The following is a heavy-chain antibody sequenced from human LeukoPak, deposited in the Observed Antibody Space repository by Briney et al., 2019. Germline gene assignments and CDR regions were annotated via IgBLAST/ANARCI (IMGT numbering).Heavy chain of an antibody. D-gene: IGHD1-14*01. V-gene: IGHV3-30*04. CDR1: RFTYRSYA. Sequence: GGSLRLSCAASRFTYRSYAMHWVRQAPGKGLEWVAVISYDGSNKYYADSLKSRFTISRDNAKNSLYLQMNSLRAEDTAVYYCARVGPWVNPGYYYYYMDVWGKGTTVTVSS. CDR3: ARVGPWVNPGYYYYYMDV. J-gene: IGHJ6*03. CDR2: ISYDGSNK.